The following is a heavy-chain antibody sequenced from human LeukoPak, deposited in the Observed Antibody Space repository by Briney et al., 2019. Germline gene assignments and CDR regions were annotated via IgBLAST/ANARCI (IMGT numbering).Heavy chain of an antibody. CDR1: GGSISSGDYY. Sequence: PSGTLSLTCTVSGGSISSGDYYWSWIRQPPGKGLEWIGYIYYSGSTYYNPSLKSRVTISVDTSKNQFSLKLSSVTAADTAVYYCAREIPNPYNWFDPWGQGALVTVSS. CDR3: AREIPNPYNWFDP. V-gene: IGHV4-30-4*01. J-gene: IGHJ5*02. CDR2: IYYSGST.